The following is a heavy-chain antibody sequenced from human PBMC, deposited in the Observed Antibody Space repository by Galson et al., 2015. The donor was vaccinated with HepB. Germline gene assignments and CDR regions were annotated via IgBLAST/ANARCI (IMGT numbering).Heavy chain of an antibody. D-gene: IGHD6-13*01. V-gene: IGHV3-33*01. CDR2: IWYDGSNK. CDR3: ASAPWKGSAAVD. CDR1: GFTFSSYG. Sequence: FLRLSCAASGFTFSSYGMHWVRQAPGKGLEWVAVIWYDGSNKYYADSVKGRFTISRDNSKSTLYLQMNSLRAEDTAVYYCASAPWKGSAAVDWGQGTLVTVSS. J-gene: IGHJ4*02.